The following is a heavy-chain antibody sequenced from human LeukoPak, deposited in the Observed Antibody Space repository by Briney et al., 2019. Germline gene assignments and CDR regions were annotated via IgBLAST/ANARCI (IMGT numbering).Heavy chain of an antibody. J-gene: IGHJ4*02. D-gene: IGHD6-13*01. CDR1: GYTFTGYY. CDR2: INPNSGGT. Sequence: ASVKVSCKASGYTFTGYYMHWVRQAPGQGLEWMGWINPNSGGTNYAQNFQGRVTITADESTNTAYMELSSLKSEDTAVYYCASRGSLAASGKFDYWGQGTLVTVSS. CDR3: ASRGSLAASGKFDY. V-gene: IGHV1-2*02.